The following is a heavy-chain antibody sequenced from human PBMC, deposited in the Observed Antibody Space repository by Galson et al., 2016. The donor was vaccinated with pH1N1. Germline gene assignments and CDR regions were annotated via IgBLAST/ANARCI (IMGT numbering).Heavy chain of an antibody. CDR2: ISYVESNK. V-gene: IGHV3-30-3*01. CDR3: ARDHVYGDYFERFFNL. D-gene: IGHD4-17*01. CDR1: GFTFSHYA. J-gene: IGHJ2*01. Sequence: SLRLSCAASGFTFSHYAMHWVRQAPGKGLEWVAVISYVESNKDYADSVKGRFTVSRDNSKNTLYLQMNSLRAEDTALYYCARDHVYGDYFERFFNLWGRSTLVTVSS.